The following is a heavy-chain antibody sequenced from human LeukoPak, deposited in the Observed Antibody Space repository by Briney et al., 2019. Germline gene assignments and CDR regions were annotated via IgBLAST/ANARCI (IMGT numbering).Heavy chain of an antibody. CDR1: GYTFTNYD. J-gene: IGHJ4*02. Sequence: ASVKVSCKASGYTFTNYDINWVRQATGQGLEWMGYMNPNSGNSAYAQKFQGGVTITTDASISTASMELSGLRSEDTALYYCAREGLDYWGQGTLVTVSS. CDR3: AREGLDY. CDR2: MNPNSGNS. V-gene: IGHV1-8*01.